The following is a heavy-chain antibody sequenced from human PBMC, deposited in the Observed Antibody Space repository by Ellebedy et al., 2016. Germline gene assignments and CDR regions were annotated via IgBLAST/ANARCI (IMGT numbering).Heavy chain of an antibody. D-gene: IGHD6-19*01. V-gene: IGHV3-66*01. CDR1: GFTFSSYS. J-gene: IGHJ4*02. CDR3: ARAGSGWYGFDY. CDR2: IYSGGST. Sequence: GGSLRLXXAASGFTFSSYSMNWVRQAPGKGLEWVSVIYSGGSTYYADSVKGRFTISRDNSKNTLYLQMNSLRAEDTAVYYCARAGSGWYGFDYWGQGTLVTVSS.